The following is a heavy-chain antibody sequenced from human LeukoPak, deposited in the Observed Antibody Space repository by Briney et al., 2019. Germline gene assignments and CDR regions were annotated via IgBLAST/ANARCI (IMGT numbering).Heavy chain of an antibody. V-gene: IGHV3-23*01. J-gene: IGHJ4*02. D-gene: IGHD5-12*01. CDR3: AKAPSLVWWLHDY. CDR2: ISGSGGST. CDR1: GFTFSSYA. Sequence: GGSLSLSCAASGFTFSSYAMSWVRQAPGKGLEWVSAISGSGGSTYYADSVKGRFTISRDNSKNTLYLQMNSLRAEDTAVYYCAKAPSLVWWLHDYWGQGTLVTVSS.